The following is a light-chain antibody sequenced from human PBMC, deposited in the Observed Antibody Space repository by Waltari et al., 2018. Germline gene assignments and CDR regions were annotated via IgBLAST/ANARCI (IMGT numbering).Light chain of an antibody. J-gene: IGKJ4*01. Sequence: DILMTQSPAALSVSPGERATFSCRASQSISSNLAWYQQKPGQAPRLLIFDASTRGTGVPARFRRSGSGTEFTLTISSLQYEDSAIYYCQQYNRWPPLTFGGGTKVEIK. V-gene: IGKV3-15*01. CDR1: QSISSN. CDR2: DAS. CDR3: QQYNRWPPLT.